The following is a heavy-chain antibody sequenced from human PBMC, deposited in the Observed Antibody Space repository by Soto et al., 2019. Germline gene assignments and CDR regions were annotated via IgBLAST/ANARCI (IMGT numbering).Heavy chain of an antibody. CDR3: ARAYYEFWSGMRWGMDV. Sequence: SETLSLTCAVSGGAISSGGYSWSWIRQPPGKGLEWIGYIYHSGSTYYNPSLKSRVTISVDRSKNQFSLKLSSVTAADTAVYYCARAYYEFWSGMRWGMDVWGQGTTVTVSS. J-gene: IGHJ6*02. D-gene: IGHD3-3*01. CDR1: GGAISSGGYS. CDR2: IYHSGST. V-gene: IGHV4-30-2*01.